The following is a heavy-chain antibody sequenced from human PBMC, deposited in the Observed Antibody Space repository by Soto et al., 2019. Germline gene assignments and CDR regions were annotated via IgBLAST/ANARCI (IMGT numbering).Heavy chain of an antibody. Sequence: GXSVKVSCKASAYAFSGYYMDWVRQAPGQGLEWMGWINPNSGGTNYAQKFQGRVTMTRDTSISTAYMELSRLRSDDTAVYYCARNPSGYDNHWFDPWGQGTLVTVS. CDR1: AYAFSGYY. CDR3: ARNPSGYDNHWFDP. V-gene: IGHV1-2*02. CDR2: INPNSGGT. D-gene: IGHD5-12*01. J-gene: IGHJ5*02.